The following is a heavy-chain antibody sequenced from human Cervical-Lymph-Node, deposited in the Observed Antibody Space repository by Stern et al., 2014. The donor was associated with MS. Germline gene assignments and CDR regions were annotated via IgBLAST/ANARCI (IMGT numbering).Heavy chain of an antibody. V-gene: IGHV3-11*01. CDR2: ISSTGSTK. J-gene: IGHJ5*02. CDR1: GFTFSDYY. Sequence: VHLVESGGGLVKPGGSLRLSCAASGFTFSDYYMSWIRQSPGKGLEWISYISSTGSTKNYADSVRGRFTISRDNAKNSLFLQMNSLRAEDTAVYYCARGAVVVAASPWFDPWGQGTLVTVSS. CDR3: ARGAVVVAASPWFDP. D-gene: IGHD2-15*01.